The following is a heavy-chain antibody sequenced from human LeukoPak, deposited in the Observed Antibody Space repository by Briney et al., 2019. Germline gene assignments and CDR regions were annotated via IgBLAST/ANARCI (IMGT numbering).Heavy chain of an antibody. J-gene: IGHJ4*02. D-gene: IGHD3-22*01. Sequence: SETLSLTCTVSGGSISSGGYYWSWIRQPPGKGLEWNGYIYHSGSTYYNPSLKSRVTISVDRSKNQFSLKLSSVTAADTAVYYCARDKAYYYDRWGQGTLVTVSS. V-gene: IGHV4-30-2*01. CDR3: ARDKAYYYDR. CDR2: IYHSGST. CDR1: GGSISSGGYY.